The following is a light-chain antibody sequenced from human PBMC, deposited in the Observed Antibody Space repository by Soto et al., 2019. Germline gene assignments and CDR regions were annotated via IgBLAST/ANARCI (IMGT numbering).Light chain of an antibody. Sequence: QSALTQPPSASGSPGQSVTISCTGTSSDVGDYNYVSWYQQHPGKAPKLMIYEDNKRPSGVPDRFSGSKSGNTASLTVSGLQAEDEADYYCSSYAGYSNLVFGGGTKLTVL. CDR2: EDN. CDR3: SSYAGYSNLV. V-gene: IGLV2-8*01. J-gene: IGLJ2*01. CDR1: SSDVGDYNY.